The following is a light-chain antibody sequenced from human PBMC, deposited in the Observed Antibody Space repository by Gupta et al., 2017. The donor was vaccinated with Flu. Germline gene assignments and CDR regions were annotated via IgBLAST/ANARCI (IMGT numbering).Light chain of an antibody. Sequence: SYVLAQPPSVSVAPGQTARITCGGDKIERISVYWYQQKSGQVPVLVLYDDSDRPSGIPDRFSGSNSGTPATLYITRVEAGDEADYYWQAWDGGRAHSVFGGGTKFTVL. J-gene: IGLJ2*01. CDR2: DDS. CDR3: QAWDGGRAHSV. V-gene: IGLV3-21*02. CDR1: KIERIS.